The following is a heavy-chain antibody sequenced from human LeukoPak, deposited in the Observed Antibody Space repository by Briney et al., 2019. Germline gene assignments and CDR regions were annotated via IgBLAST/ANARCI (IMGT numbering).Heavy chain of an antibody. V-gene: IGHV6-1*01. J-gene: IGHJ6*03. Sequence: SQTLSLTCAISGDSVSSNNAAWHWIRQSPSRGLEWLGRTYYRSKWSNDYAVSVKSRITINPDTSKNQFSLQLNSLTPEDTAVYYCAREGGYYYYIDVWGKGTTVTVSS. CDR1: GDSVSSNNAA. D-gene: IGHD3-16*01. CDR3: AREGGYYYYIDV. CDR2: TYYRSKWSN.